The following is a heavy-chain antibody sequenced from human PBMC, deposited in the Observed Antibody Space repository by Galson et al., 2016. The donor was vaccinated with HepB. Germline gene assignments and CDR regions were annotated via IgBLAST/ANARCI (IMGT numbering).Heavy chain of an antibody. CDR1: AGSISSNNYY. CDR3: ARRYRGSYRGSLDAFEI. D-gene: IGHD1-26*01. J-gene: IGHJ3*02. Sequence: SETLSLTCSVSAGSISSNNYYWGWIRQPPGKGLEWIGNIYYSGSTNYSPSLKSRVTISVDTSKNQFSLKLISVSAADTAVYYCARRYRGSYRGSLDAFEIWGQGTMVTVSS. CDR2: IYYSGST. V-gene: IGHV4-61*05.